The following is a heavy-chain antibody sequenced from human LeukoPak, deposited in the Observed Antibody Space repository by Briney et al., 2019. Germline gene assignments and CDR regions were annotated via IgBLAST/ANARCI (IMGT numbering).Heavy chain of an antibody. Sequence: GGSLRLSCAASGFTFSSYAMSWVRQAPGKGLECISGFSGSGGSTYYADSVKGRFTISRDNSKNTLYLQMNSLRAEDTAVYYCAKASFGELLPSGYWGQGTLVTVSS. J-gene: IGHJ4*02. CDR3: AKASFGELLPSGY. CDR2: FSGSGGST. V-gene: IGHV3-23*01. D-gene: IGHD3-10*01. CDR1: GFTFSSYA.